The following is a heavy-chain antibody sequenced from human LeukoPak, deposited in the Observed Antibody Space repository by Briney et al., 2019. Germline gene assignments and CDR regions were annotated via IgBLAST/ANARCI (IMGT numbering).Heavy chain of an antibody. CDR1: GFAFEDSG. CDR2: LNWNGDNT. D-gene: IGHD7-27*01. V-gene: IGHV3-20*04. CDR3: ARVWAWGSGNYFDY. Sequence: GGSLRLSCAASGFAFEDSGMTWVRQAPGKGLEWVSGLNWNGDNTGYADSVKGRFTISRDNAKHSLYLQVNSLRAEDTAFYYCARVWAWGSGNYFDYWGQGTLVTVSS. J-gene: IGHJ4*02.